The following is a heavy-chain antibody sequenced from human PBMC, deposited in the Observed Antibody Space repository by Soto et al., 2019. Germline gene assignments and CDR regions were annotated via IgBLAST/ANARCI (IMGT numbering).Heavy chain of an antibody. D-gene: IGHD3-22*01. CDR1: GFTXNSSA. CDR3: AEVSHRALDYYDSSGYYPDYGMEV. CDR2: IVVGSCNT. V-gene: IGHV1-58*01. Sequence: SXKVSFKASGFTXNSSAVKLVRQARGQRLEWIGWIVVGSCNTNYAQKFQERVTIKRYMSTRTAYMELSSLRSEDTAVYYCAEVSHRALDYYDSSGYYPDYGMEVWGQGTTVNVS. J-gene: IGHJ6*02.